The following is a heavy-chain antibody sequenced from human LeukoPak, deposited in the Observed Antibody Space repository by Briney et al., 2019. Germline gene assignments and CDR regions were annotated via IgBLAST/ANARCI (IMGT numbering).Heavy chain of an antibody. V-gene: IGHV3-72*01. Sequence: GGSLRPSCAASGFTFSDHYMDWVRQAPGKGLEWVGRTRNKANSYTTEYAASVKGRFTISRDDSKNSLYLQMNSLKTEDTAVYYCARDGSGVGATHFDYWGQGTLVTVSS. CDR1: GFTFSDHY. J-gene: IGHJ4*02. D-gene: IGHD1-26*01. CDR3: ARDGSGVGATHFDY. CDR2: TRNKANSYTT.